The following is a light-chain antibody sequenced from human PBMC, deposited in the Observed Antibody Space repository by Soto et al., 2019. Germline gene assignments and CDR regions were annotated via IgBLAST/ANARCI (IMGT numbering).Light chain of an antibody. J-gene: IGKJ1*01. CDR2: GAS. CDR1: QSVSSN. V-gene: IGKV3-15*01. CDR3: QQYGGSPQT. Sequence: EIVMTQSPATLSVSPGERATLSCRASQSVSSNLAWYQQQPGQPPRLLIYGASTRATGIPARFSGSGSGTEFTLTISSLQSEDFAVYYCQQYGGSPQTFGQGTKVEL.